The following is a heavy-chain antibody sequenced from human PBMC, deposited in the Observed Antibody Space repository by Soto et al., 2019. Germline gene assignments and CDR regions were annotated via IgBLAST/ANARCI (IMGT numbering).Heavy chain of an antibody. CDR3: AKEASPYGRNAFDV. Sequence: PGGSLRLSCAVSGFTISSYAMSWVRQAPGKGLQWVSGISVSGGSTYYGDSVKGRFTISRDNSKNTLYLQMDSLSAEDTAVYYCAKEASPYGRNAFDVWGHGTTVTVS. CDR1: GFTISSYA. V-gene: IGHV3-23*02. D-gene: IGHD1-26*01. J-gene: IGHJ3*01. CDR2: ISVSGGST.